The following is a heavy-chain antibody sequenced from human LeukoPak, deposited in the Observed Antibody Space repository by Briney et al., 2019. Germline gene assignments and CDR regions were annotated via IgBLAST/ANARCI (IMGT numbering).Heavy chain of an antibody. J-gene: IGHJ6*02. D-gene: IGHD3-16*01. CDR3: ARDKKRGSYGHNYYGMDV. Sequence: PGGSLRLSCVASGFPVNSTYMNWVRQAPGKGVEWDSVIHSGGSTYYADSVKGRFTISRDTSKNMLYLQMNSLRPEDTALYYCARDKKRGSYGHNYYGMDVWGQGTTVTVSS. CDR2: IHSGGST. V-gene: IGHV3-66*02. CDR1: GFPVNSTY.